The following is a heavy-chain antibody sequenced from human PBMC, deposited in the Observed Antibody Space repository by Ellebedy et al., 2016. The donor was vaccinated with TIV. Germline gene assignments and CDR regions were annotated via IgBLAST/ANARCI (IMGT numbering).Heavy chain of an antibody. Sequence: ASVKVSXXASGYTFTSYYMHWVRQAPGQGLEWMGIINPSGGSTSYAQKFQGRVTMTRDTSTSTVYMELSSLRSEDTAVYYCARDTENGDHGDYWGQGTLVTVSS. CDR3: ARDTENGDHGDY. D-gene: IGHD4-17*01. V-gene: IGHV1-46*01. J-gene: IGHJ4*02. CDR2: INPSGGST. CDR1: GYTFTSYY.